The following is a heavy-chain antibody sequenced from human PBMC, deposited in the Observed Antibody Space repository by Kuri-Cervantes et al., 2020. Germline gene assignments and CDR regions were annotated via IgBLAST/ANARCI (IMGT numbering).Heavy chain of an antibody. J-gene: IGHJ3*02. Sequence: ASVKVSCKTSGYTFTSYGISWVRQAPGQGLEWMGWISAYNGNTNYAQKLQGRVTMTTDTSTSTAYMELRSLRSEDTAVYYCAAQSSVYGLAFDIWGRGTMVTVSS. V-gene: IGHV1-18*01. D-gene: IGHD4-17*01. CDR2: ISAYNGNT. CDR3: AAQSSVYGLAFDI. CDR1: GYTFTSYG.